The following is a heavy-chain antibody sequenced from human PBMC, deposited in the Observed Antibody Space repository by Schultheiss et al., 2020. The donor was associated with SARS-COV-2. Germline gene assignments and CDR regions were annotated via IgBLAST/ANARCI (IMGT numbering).Heavy chain of an antibody. D-gene: IGHD1-20*01. V-gene: IGHV4-59*10. CDR1: GGSFSGYY. CDR2: IYTSGST. Sequence: SETLSLTCAVYGGSFSGYYWSWIRQPPGKGLEWIGRIYTSGSTNYNPSLKSRVTMSVDTSKNQFSLKLSSVTAADTAVYYCAREGPDRYNWNDPSDFDYWGQGTLVTVSS. CDR3: AREGPDRYNWNDPSDFDY. J-gene: IGHJ4*02.